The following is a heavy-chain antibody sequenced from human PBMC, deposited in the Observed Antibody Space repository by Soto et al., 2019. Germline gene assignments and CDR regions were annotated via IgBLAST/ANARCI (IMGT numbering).Heavy chain of an antibody. Sequence: ASVKVSCKASGYTFTSYYMHWVRQAPGQGREWMGIINPSGGSTSYAQKFQGRVTMTRDTSTSTVYMELSSLRSEDTAVYYCARDRTRITMIVVVRAFDIWGQGXMVTV. D-gene: IGHD3-22*01. CDR1: GYTFTSYY. V-gene: IGHV1-46*01. CDR2: INPSGGST. CDR3: ARDRTRITMIVVVRAFDI. J-gene: IGHJ3*02.